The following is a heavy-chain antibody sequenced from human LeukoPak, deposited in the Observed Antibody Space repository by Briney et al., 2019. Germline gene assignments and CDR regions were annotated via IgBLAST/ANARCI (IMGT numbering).Heavy chain of an antibody. CDR3: ARDLAGYNSFDY. CDR2: IYSGGST. CDR1: GFTVRSNY. J-gene: IGHJ4*02. V-gene: IGHV3-66*01. Sequence: PGGSLRLSCAASGFTVRSNYMSWVRQAPGKGLEWVSSIYSGGSTYYTDSVKGRFTISRDNSKNTLYLQMNSLRAEDTAVYYCARDLAGYNSFDYWGQGTLVTVSS. D-gene: IGHD1-14*01.